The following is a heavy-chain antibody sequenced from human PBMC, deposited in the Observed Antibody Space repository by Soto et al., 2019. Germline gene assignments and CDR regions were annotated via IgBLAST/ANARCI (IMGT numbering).Heavy chain of an antibody. J-gene: IGHJ6*02. V-gene: IGHV4-34*01. CDR1: GGSFSGYY. CDR2: INHNGST. Sequence: SETLSLTCAVYGGSFSGYYWSWIRQPPGKGLEWIGEINHNGSTNYNPSLKSRVTISVDTPKNQFSLKLSSVTAADTAVYYCARGGRGYYYYGMDVWGQGTTVTVSS. CDR3: ARGGRGYYYYGMDV.